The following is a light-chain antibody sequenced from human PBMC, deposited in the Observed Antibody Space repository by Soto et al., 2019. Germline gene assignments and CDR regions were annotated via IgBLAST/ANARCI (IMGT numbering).Light chain of an antibody. Sequence: EIIMTQSPATLSLSPGERATLSCRASERLTGNLAWYQQKAGQAPRLLMYAASSRATGIPDRFSASGSGTDFTLTISRLEPEDFAVYYCQQYGYSPKTFGQGTKVDIK. J-gene: IGKJ1*01. CDR3: QQYGYSPKT. V-gene: IGKV3-20*01. CDR1: ERLTGN. CDR2: AAS.